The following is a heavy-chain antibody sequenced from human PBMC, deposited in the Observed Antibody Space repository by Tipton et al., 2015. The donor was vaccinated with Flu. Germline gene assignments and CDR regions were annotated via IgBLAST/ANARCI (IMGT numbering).Heavy chain of an antibody. Sequence: TLSLTCFISGGSIINNYWTWIRQPPGREPEWIGYIYFSGNTNYNPSLKSRVTISIDTSKSQFSLNLRSVTAADTAVYYCAREKIHNSYYYDSSGYTNYFDLWGQGTLVTVSS. J-gene: IGHJ4*02. D-gene: IGHD3-22*01. CDR2: IYFSGNT. CDR3: AREKIHNSYYYDSSGYTNYFDL. CDR1: GGSIINNY. V-gene: IGHV4-59*12.